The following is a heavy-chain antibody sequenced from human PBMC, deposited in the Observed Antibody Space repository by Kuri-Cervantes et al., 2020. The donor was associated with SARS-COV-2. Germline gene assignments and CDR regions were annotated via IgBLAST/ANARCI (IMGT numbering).Heavy chain of an antibody. CDR1: GGTFSSYA. Sequence: SVKVSCKASGGTFSSYAISWVRQAPGQGLEWMGGIIPIFGTANYAQKFQGRVTITADESTSTAYMELSSLRSEDTAVYYCVKGYCSSTSCYRGGYWGQGTLVTVSS. D-gene: IGHD2-2*02. V-gene: IGHV1-69*13. CDR2: IIPIFGTA. CDR3: VKGYCSSTSCYRGGY. J-gene: IGHJ4*02.